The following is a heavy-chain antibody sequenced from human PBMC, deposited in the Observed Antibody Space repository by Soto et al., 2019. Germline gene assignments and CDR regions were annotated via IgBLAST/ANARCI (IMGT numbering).Heavy chain of an antibody. Sequence: SETLSLTCTVSGGSICRGDYYWSWIRQPPGKGLEWIGYIYYSGSTYYNPSLKSRVTISVDTSKNQFSLKLSSVTAADTAVYYCARDPLYYDFWSGYYTRPYGMDVWGQGTTVTVSS. J-gene: IGHJ6*02. CDR3: ARDPLYYDFWSGYYTRPYGMDV. V-gene: IGHV4-30-4*01. CDR2: IYYSGST. CDR1: GGSICRGDYY. D-gene: IGHD3-3*01.